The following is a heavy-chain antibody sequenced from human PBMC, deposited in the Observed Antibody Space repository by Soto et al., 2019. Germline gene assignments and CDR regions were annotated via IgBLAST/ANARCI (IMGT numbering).Heavy chain of an antibody. D-gene: IGHD2-8*02. CDR1: GGSFSGYS. J-gene: IGHJ4*02. Sequence: PSETLSLTCAVYGGSFSGYSWTWIRQPPGTGLEWIGEINHTGSTNYNPSLKSRVTISVDTSKNQFSLKLTSVTAADTAVYHCARDKITGLFDYWGQGTLLTVS. CDR2: INHTGST. V-gene: IGHV4-34*01. CDR3: ARDKITGLFDY.